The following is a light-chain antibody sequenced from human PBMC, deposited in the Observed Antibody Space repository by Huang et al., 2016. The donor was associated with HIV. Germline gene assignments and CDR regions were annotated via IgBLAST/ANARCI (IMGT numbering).Light chain of an antibody. CDR1: QSIASN. J-gene: IGKJ2*01. CDR2: DAS. V-gene: IGKV1-39*01. Sequence: DIQMTQSPSSLSASVGDRVTITCRASQSIASNLHWYQQRPVKAPKLLIYDASSLQRGVPSRFSGSGSGTDFTLTISSVQPEDFATYYCQQGDNIPYTFGQGTKLEIK. CDR3: QQGDNIPYT.